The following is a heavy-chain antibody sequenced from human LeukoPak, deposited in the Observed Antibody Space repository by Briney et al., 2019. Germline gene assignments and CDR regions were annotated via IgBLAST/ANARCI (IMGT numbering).Heavy chain of an antibody. V-gene: IGHV3-30*03. CDR3: GSNAYYYGMDV. D-gene: IGHD4-11*01. CDR1: GFTFSSYG. CDR2: ISYDGSNK. Sequence: GGSLRLSCAASGFTFSSYGMHWVRQAPGKGLEWVAVISYDGSNKYYADSVKGRFTISRDNSKNTLYLQMNSLRAEDTAVYYCGSNAYYYGMDVWGQGTTATVSS. J-gene: IGHJ6*02.